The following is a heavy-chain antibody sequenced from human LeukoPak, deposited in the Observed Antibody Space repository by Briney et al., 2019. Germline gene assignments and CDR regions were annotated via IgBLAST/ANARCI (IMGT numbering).Heavy chain of an antibody. Sequence: SETLSLTCTVSGGSISIGGYYWSWIRQHPGKGLEWIGYIYYSGSTYYNPSLKSRVTISVDTSKNQFSLKLSSVTAADTAVYYCARGVLLATPIAVAGHYYYYGMDVWGQGTTVTVSS. V-gene: IGHV4-31*03. CDR2: IYYSGST. J-gene: IGHJ6*02. CDR3: ARGVLLATPIAVAGHYYYYGMDV. D-gene: IGHD6-19*01. CDR1: GGSISIGGYY.